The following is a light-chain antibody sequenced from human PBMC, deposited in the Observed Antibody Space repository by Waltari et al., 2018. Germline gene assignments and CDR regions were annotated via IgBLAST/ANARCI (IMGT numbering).Light chain of an antibody. J-gene: IGKJ3*01. CDR2: HTS. CDR3: HQYTNWPFS. CDR1: KSVYGN. V-gene: IGKV3-15*01. Sequence: LVMTQSPSTLSVSPVATATLSCRASKSVYGNLALYQQKPGQSPRLLIFHTSARATGIPTRFSGGGSGTEYTLTISSLQSEDFAVYFCHQYTNWPFSFGPGTTVKI.